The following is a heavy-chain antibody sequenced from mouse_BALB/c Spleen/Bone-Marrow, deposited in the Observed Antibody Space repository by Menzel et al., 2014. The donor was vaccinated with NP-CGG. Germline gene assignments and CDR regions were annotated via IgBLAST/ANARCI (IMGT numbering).Heavy chain of an antibody. D-gene: IGHD2-3*01. V-gene: IGHV4-1*02. Sequence: DVQLQESGGGLVQPGGSLKLSCAASGFDFSGFWMGWVRQAPGKGLEWIGEINPDSSTINYTPSLKDRFIISRDNAKNTLYLQMSKVRSEDTALYYCARLGYYGGLTYWGQGTLVTVSA. CDR1: GFDFSGFW. J-gene: IGHJ3*01. CDR2: INPDSSTI. CDR3: ARLGYYGGLTY.